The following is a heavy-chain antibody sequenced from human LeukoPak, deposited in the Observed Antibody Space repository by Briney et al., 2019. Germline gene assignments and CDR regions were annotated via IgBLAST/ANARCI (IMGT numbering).Heavy chain of an antibody. J-gene: IGHJ4*02. CDR3: AKDRGEYSYGGFFDY. CDR2: ISWDGGST. Sequence: GGSLRLSCAASGFTFRNYWMDWVRQAPGKGLEWVSLISWDGGSTYYADSVKGRFTISRDNSKNSLYLQMDSLRTEDTALYYCAKDRGEYSYGGFFDYWGQGTLVTVSS. V-gene: IGHV3-43*01. D-gene: IGHD5-18*01. CDR1: GFTFRNYW.